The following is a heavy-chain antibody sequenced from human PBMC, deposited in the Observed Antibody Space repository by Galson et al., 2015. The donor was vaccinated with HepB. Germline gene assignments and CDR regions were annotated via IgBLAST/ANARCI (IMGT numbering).Heavy chain of an antibody. Sequence: SLRLSCAASGFPFRSYAMIWVRQAPGKGLEFVSAMSGNAAATYYADSVKGRFTISRDNSKNTLYLQMNVLRADDTAVYYRAKRGPGYCDSTTCYKTFDYWGQGPLLTVSS. V-gene: IGHV3-23*01. D-gene: IGHD2-2*02. CDR3: AKRGPGYCDSTTCYKTFDY. CDR1: GFPFRSYA. CDR2: MSGNAAAT. J-gene: IGHJ4*02.